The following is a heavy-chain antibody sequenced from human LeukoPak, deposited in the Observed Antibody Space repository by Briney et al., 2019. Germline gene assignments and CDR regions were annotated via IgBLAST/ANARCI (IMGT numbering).Heavy chain of an antibody. J-gene: IGHJ3*02. CDR3: ARDTSPMRADSTGGNVWFDAFDI. D-gene: IGHD3-16*01. Sequence: GGSLRLSCADSGLIVNNYWMTWVRQAPGKGLEWVANIKKDGGKTHYGDSVMGRFTISRDNANNSVYLQMNSLRVEDTAVYYCARDTSPMRADSTGGNVWFDAFDIWGQGTMVTVSS. V-gene: IGHV3-7*01. CDR1: GLIVNNYW. CDR2: IKKDGGKT.